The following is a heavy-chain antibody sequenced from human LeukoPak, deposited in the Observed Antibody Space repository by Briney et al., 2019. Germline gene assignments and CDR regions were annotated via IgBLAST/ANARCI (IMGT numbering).Heavy chain of an antibody. J-gene: IGHJ4*02. V-gene: IGHV3-21*01. CDR3: ARDLPDYYDSSGLRGD. CDR1: GFTFSSYS. D-gene: IGHD3-22*01. Sequence: PWGSLRLSCAASGFTFSSYSMNWVRQAPRKGLEWVSSISSSSSYIYYADSVKGRFTISRDNAKNSLYLQMNSLRAEDTAVYYCARDLPDYYDSSGLRGDWGQGTLITVSS. CDR2: ISSSSSYI.